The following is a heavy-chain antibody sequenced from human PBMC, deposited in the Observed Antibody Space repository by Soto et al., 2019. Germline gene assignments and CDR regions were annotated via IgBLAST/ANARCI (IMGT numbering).Heavy chain of an antibody. D-gene: IGHD6-19*01. V-gene: IGHV1-46*02. CDR3: ARDWRYSSGLDY. Sequence: ASVKVSCKASGFTSNTYFMHWLRQAPGQGLGWLGIISPSGDATSYAEKFKGRLTVTKDTSTTTVYMELSSLRPDDTAVYYCARDWRYSSGLDYWGRGTLVTVSS. CDR2: ISPSGDAT. CDR1: GFTSNTYF. J-gene: IGHJ4*02.